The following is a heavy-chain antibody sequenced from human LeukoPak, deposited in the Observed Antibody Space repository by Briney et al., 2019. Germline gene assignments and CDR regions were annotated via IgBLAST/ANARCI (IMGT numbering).Heavy chain of an antibody. CDR3: AGARHGDYRWDY. CDR1: GYSFTNYW. CDR2: IHSADSNT. Sequence: GESLKISCEDSGYSFTNYWIGWVRQMPGKGLEWMGIIHSADSNTKYSPSFQGQVTISADKSISTAYLQWSGLKASDTAMYYCAGARHGDYRWDYWGQGTLVTVSS. J-gene: IGHJ4*02. V-gene: IGHV5-51*01. D-gene: IGHD4-17*01.